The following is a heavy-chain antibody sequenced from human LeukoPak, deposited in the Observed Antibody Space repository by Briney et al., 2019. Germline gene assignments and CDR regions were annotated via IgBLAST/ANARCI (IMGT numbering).Heavy chain of an antibody. Sequence: GASVKVSCKASGYTFTGYYMHWVRQAPGQGLEWMGWINPNSGGTNYAQKFQGRVTMTRDTSISTAYMELSRLRSDDTAVYYCARLSGYSSRPLDYWGQGTLVTVSS. CDR3: ARLSGYSSRPLDY. CDR1: GYTFTGYY. CDR2: INPNSGGT. D-gene: IGHD6-13*01. V-gene: IGHV1-2*02. J-gene: IGHJ4*02.